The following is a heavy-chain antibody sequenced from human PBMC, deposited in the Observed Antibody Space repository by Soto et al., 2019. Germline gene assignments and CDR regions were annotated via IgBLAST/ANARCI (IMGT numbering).Heavy chain of an antibody. V-gene: IGHV4-31*03. CDR2: IYYSGST. CDR3: ARTVKDIVVVVAVPYFDY. CDR1: GGSISSGGYY. D-gene: IGHD2-15*01. J-gene: IGHJ4*02. Sequence: SETRSLTCTVSGGSISSGGYYGIWIRQHPGKGLEWIGYIYYSGSTYYNPSLKSRVTISVDTSKNQFSLKLSSVTAADTAVYYCARTVKDIVVVVAVPYFDYWGQGTLVTVSS.